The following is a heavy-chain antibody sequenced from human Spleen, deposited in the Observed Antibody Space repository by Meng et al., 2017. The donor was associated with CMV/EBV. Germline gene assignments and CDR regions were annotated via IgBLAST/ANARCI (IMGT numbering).Heavy chain of an antibody. J-gene: IGHJ4*02. V-gene: IGHV4-4*07. CDR2: IQVIGHT. CDR3: AGSRPGGGACDY. CDR1: GASIKNYN. D-gene: IGHD3-16*01. Sequence: QVQTHESGPGLVKPSETLSPTCIVSGASIKNYNWNWVRQPAGQGLEWIGLIQVIGHTVYNPSLKSRVTVSLDASKSQFSLTLNSVTAADTATYYCAGSRPGGGACDYWGQGILVTVSS.